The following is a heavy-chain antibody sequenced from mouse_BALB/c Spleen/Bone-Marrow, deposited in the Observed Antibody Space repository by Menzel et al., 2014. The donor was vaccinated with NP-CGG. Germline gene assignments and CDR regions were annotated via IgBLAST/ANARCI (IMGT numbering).Heavy chain of an antibody. CDR2: TNPSTGYT. Sequence: QVQLQQSGAELAKPGASVKMSCKASGYTFTSYWMHWVKQRPGQGLEWIGYTNPSTGYTEYNQKFKDKATLTADKSSSTAYMQLSSLTSEDSAVYYRARDWYFDVWGAGTTVTVSS. J-gene: IGHJ1*01. CDR1: GYTFTSYW. CDR3: ARDWYFDV. V-gene: IGHV1-7*01.